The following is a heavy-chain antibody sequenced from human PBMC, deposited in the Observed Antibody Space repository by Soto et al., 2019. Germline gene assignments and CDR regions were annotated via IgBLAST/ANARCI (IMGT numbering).Heavy chain of an antibody. V-gene: IGHV1-46*01. CDR3: ARGGHVVVVTAALDY. J-gene: IGHJ4*02. D-gene: IGHD2-21*02. Sequence: QVQLVQSGAEVKKPGASVKVSCKASGDTFTDYYIHWVRQAPGQGLEWMGTVNPSGGHTTYAQHFLGRVNMTRDTSTRTLYMELTSLTSEDTAVYYCARGGHVVVVTAALDYWGQGTIVTVSS. CDR1: GDTFTDYY. CDR2: VNPSGGHT.